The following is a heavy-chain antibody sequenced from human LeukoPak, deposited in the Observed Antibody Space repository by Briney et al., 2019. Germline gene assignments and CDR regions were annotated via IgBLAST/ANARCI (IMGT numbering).Heavy chain of an antibody. Sequence: GASVKVSCKVSGYTLTELSMHWVRQAPGKGLEWMGGFDPEDGETIYAQKFQGGVTMTEDTSTDTAYMELSSLRSEDTAVYYCATLYSWTTGDTNFDYWGQGTLVTVSS. CDR3: ATLYSWTTGDTNFDY. CDR1: GYTLTELS. V-gene: IGHV1-24*01. J-gene: IGHJ4*02. CDR2: FDPEDGET. D-gene: IGHD2-8*02.